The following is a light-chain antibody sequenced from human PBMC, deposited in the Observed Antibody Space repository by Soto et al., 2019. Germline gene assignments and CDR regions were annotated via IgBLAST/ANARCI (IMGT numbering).Light chain of an antibody. CDR1: QSVGSN. Sequence: EIVMTQSPATLSVPPGERATLSCRASQSVGSNLAWYQQKPGQAPRLLIYGASSRATGIPARFSGSGSGTDFSLTISSLEPEDFAIYYCQQRSIWPPWTFGQGA. V-gene: IGKV3D-15*01. J-gene: IGKJ1*01. CDR3: QQRSIWPPWT. CDR2: GAS.